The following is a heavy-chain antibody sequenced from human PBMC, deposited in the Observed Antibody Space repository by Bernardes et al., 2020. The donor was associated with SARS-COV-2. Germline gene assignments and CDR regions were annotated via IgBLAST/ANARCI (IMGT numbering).Heavy chain of an antibody. CDR1: GYTFTSYD. J-gene: IGHJ4*02. D-gene: IGHD7-27*01. Sequence: ASVKVSCKASGYTFTSYDINWVRQAPGQGLEWLGWMNPNNSDTGYAQKFQGRVTMTRNTSIRTAYMELSSLRSEDTAVYYCVTLGSGGRPRGFDYWGQGTLVTVSS. CDR2: MNPNNSDT. CDR3: VTLGSGGRPRGFDY. V-gene: IGHV1-8*01.